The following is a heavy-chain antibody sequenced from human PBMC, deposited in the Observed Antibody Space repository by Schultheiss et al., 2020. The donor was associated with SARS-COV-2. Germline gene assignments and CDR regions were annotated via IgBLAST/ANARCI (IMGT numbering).Heavy chain of an antibody. V-gene: IGHV1-24*01. Sequence: ASVKVSCKAAGNTLTESSIHWVRQSPGQGLEWMGGFPENGESINAHHFEGRVTMTEDTSTDTAYMELSSLRSDDTAVYYCARDQWAEWLMGFDYWGQGTLVTVSS. J-gene: IGHJ4*02. CDR2: FPENGES. CDR1: GNTLTESS. D-gene: IGHD6-19*01. CDR3: ARDQWAEWLMGFDY.